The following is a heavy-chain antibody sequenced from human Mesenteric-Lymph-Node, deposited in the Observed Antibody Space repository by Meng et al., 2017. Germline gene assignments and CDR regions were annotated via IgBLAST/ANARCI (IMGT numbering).Heavy chain of an antibody. CDR3: ARVGIAVAGNLQHIYFFDY. CDR2: INGYNGNT. J-gene: IGHJ4*02. CDR1: GYTFTSYG. Sequence: ASVKVSCKASGYTFTSYGISWVRQAPGQGLEWVGWINGYNGNTNYAQKYRGRVTMTTGTTTNTAYLELRSLRSDDTAVYYCARVGIAVAGNLQHIYFFDYWGQGTLVTGAS. V-gene: IGHV1-18*01. D-gene: IGHD6-19*01.